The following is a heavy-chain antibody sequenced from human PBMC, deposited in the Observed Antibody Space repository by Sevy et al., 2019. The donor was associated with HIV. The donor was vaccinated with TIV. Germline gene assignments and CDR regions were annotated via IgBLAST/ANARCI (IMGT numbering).Heavy chain of an antibody. Sequence: GESLKISCKGSEYDFSTYWIAWVRQMPGKGLELMGIIFPGDSDTRDSPSFQGQVTISADDSIRTSYLQWRSLKASDTAIYYCARRGLLQRAGDYFYYGLDVWGRGTTVTVSS. D-gene: IGHD1-26*01. CDR1: EYDFSTYW. CDR3: ARRGLLQRAGDYFYYGLDV. V-gene: IGHV5-51*01. J-gene: IGHJ6*02. CDR2: IFPGDSDT.